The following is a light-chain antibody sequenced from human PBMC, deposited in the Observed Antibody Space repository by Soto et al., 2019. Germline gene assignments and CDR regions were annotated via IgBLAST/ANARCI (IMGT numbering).Light chain of an antibody. CDR2: DAS. CDR1: QSVRSY. CDR3: QQRTNWPTST. Sequence: EIVLTQSPATLSLSPGERATLSCRASQSVRSYLAWYQQKPGQAPRLLIHDASNRATGIPDRFSGSGSGTDFTLTISSLEPEDSAVYYCQQRTNWPTSTFGQGTRLEIK. V-gene: IGKV3-11*01. J-gene: IGKJ5*01.